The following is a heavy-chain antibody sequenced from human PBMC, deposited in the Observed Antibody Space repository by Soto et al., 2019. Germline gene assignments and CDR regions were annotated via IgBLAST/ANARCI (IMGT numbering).Heavy chain of an antibody. CDR2: IYWDDDK. V-gene: IGHV2-5*02. CDR3: VHHVTGGSFDG. D-gene: IGHD4-4*01. Sequence: QITLKESGPTVVKPTQTLTLTCTFSGFSLTTNGVGVGWIRQPPGKALEWLALIYWDDDKRYSPTLKSRLAITKDISKNQVVLTLTDVDPVDAATYFCVHHVTGGSFDGWGQGSRVTVSS. CDR1: GFSLTTNGVG. J-gene: IGHJ3*01.